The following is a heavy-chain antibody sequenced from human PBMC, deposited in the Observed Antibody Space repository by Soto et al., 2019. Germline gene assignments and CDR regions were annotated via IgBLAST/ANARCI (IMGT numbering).Heavy chain of an antibody. CDR2: IIPIFGTA. D-gene: IGHD6-19*01. CDR1: GGTFSSYA. CDR3: ASLGDSSAYYYGMDD. V-gene: IGHV1-69*13. Sequence: ASVKVSCKASGGTFSSYAISWVRQAPGQGLEWMGGIIPIFGTANYAQKFQGRVTITADESTSTAYMELSSLRSEDTAVYYCASLGDSSAYYYGMDDWGQGTTVTVSS. J-gene: IGHJ6*02.